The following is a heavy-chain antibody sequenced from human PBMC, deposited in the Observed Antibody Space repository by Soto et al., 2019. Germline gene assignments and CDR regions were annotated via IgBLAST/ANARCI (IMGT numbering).Heavy chain of an antibody. CDR1: GGSVSSYY. CDR3: ASSAYGSGSSFDY. J-gene: IGHJ4*02. Sequence: PSETLSLTCTVSGGSVSSYYWIWIRQPPGWGLEWLAYIYHSGSTTYNPSLKSRLTMSVDTSKNQFSLNLRSVTAADTAVYYCASSAYGSGSSFDYWGQGTLVTVSS. V-gene: IGHV4-59*02. CDR2: IYHSGST. D-gene: IGHD3-10*01.